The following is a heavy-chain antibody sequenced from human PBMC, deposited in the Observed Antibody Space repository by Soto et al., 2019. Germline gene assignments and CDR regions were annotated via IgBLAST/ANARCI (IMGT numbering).Heavy chain of an antibody. CDR2: IKEDGSEK. CDR3: ARGWGYFDSSGFPYLYAMDV. Sequence: PXGSLRLSCAASGFTFSTYWMSWVRQAPGKGLEWVANIKEDGSEKYYVDSVEGRFTISRDNAKNSLYLQMTSLRAEDTALYYCARGWGYFDSSGFPYLYAMDVWGQGTTVTVSS. CDR1: GFTFSTYW. J-gene: IGHJ6*02. V-gene: IGHV3-7*01. D-gene: IGHD3-22*01.